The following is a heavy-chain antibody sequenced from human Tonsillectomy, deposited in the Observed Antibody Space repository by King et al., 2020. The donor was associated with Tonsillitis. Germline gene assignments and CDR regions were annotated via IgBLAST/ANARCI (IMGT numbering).Heavy chain of an antibody. CDR3: ATEPIYYDFWSCYYLVGWFDP. V-gene: IGHV1-24*01. J-gene: IGHJ5*02. D-gene: IGHD3-3*01. CDR2: FDPEDGET. Sequence: VQLVQSGAEVKKPGASVKVSCKVSGYTLTELSMHWVRQAPGKGLEWMGGFDPEDGETIYAQKFQGRVTMTEDTSTDTAYMELSSLRSEDTAVYYCATEPIYYDFWSCYYLVGWFDPWGQGTLVTVSS. CDR1: GYTLTELS.